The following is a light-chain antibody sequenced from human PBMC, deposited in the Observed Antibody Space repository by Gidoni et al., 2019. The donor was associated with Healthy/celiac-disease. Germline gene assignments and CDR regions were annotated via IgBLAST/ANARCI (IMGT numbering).Light chain of an antibody. Sequence: EIVITQSPATLSVSPGERATLSCRASQSVSSYLAWYQQKPGQAPRLLIYGASAMATGIPARFSGSGSGAEFTLTISSLQSEDFAVYYCQQYNNWPPTLGQGTKVEIK. J-gene: IGKJ1*01. CDR3: QQYNNWPPT. CDR2: GAS. CDR1: QSVSSY. V-gene: IGKV3-15*01.